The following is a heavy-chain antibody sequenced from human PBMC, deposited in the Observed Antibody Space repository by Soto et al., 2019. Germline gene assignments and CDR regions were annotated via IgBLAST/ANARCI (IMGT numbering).Heavy chain of an antibody. CDR2: ISYDGSNK. CDR3: ASVAAGTGTRVDV. V-gene: IGHV3-30-3*01. J-gene: IGHJ6*02. CDR1: GFTFSSYA. D-gene: IGHD6-13*01. Sequence: QVQLVESGGGVVQPGRSLRLSCAASGFTFSSYAMHWVRQAPGKGLEWVAVISYDGSNKYYADSVKGRFTISRDNSKNTLDLQMNSLRAEDTAVYYCASVAAGTGTRVDVWGQGTTVTVSS.